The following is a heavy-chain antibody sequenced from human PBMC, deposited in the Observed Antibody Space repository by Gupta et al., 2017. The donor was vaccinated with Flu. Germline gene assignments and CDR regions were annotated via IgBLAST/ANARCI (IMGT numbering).Heavy chain of an antibody. D-gene: IGHD4/OR15-4a*01. Sequence: QVQLVESGGGVVQSGTSLRLSCAASGFPFTLYGMHWVRQAPGKGLEWVALLLYDGSDKYYADSVKGRFTISRDNSKNTLYLQMNSLSAEDTAMYYCAKDRGAGSWYDHWGQGTLVTVSS. V-gene: IGHV3-30*18. CDR1: GFPFTLYG. CDR3: AKDRGAGSWYDH. CDR2: LLYDGSDK. J-gene: IGHJ5*02.